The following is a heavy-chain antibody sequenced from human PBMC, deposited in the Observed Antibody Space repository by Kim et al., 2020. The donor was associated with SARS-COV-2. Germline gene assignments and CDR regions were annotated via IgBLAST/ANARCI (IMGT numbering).Heavy chain of an antibody. D-gene: IGHD4-17*01. Sequence: SLKSRVTISVDTSKNQFSLKLSSVTAADTAVYYCARPHHSSYGDDGAFDIWGQGTMVTVSS. J-gene: IGHJ3*02. V-gene: IGHV4-39*07. CDR3: ARPHHSSYGDDGAFDI.